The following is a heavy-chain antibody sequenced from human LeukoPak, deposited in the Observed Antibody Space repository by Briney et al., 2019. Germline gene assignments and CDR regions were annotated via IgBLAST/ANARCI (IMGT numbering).Heavy chain of an antibody. CDR1: GFTFSSYG. V-gene: IGHV3-30*18. J-gene: IGHJ4*02. CDR2: ITYDGSNK. Sequence: GRSLRLSCAASGFTFSSYGMHWVRQAPGKGLEWGAVITYDGSNKYYADSVKGRFTISRDNSKYTLYLQMNSLRAEDTAVYYCAKDRQMATYFDYWGQGTLVTVSS. D-gene: IGHD5-24*01. CDR3: AKDRQMATYFDY.